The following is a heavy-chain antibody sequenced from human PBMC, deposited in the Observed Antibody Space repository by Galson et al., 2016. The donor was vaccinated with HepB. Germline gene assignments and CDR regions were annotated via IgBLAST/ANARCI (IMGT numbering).Heavy chain of an antibody. D-gene: IGHD6-13*01. J-gene: IGHJ4*02. CDR2: ISGSAITT. V-gene: IGHV3-23*01. CDR3: ARERATYSSSPAPLPD. Sequence: RQAPGKGLEWVSSISGSAITTYYADSVKGRFTISRDSSTNTLYLHMNSLRAEDTAIYYCARERATYSSSPAPLPDWGQGTLVIVSS.